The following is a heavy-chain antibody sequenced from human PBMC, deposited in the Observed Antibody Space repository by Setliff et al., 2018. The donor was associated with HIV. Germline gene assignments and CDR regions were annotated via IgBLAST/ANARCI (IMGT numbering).Heavy chain of an antibody. V-gene: IGHV3-30*01. J-gene: IGHJ4*02. Sequence: GGSLRLSCAASGFIFSTFPMHWVRQAPGKGLEWVAVMSGDANSQYYADSVRGRFTISRDNSKNTVYLQMNSLTTEDTAVYYCARDRICGNGCYSSADHWGLGTLVTVSS. D-gene: IGHD2-21*01. CDR2: MSGDANSQ. CDR3: ARDRICGNGCYSSADH. CDR1: GFIFSTFP.